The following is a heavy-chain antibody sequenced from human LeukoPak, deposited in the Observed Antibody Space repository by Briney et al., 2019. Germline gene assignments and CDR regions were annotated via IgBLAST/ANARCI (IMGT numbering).Heavy chain of an antibody. J-gene: IGHJ4*02. CDR1: GGSISSGGYY. D-gene: IGHD3-22*01. CDR2: IYYSGST. CDR3: ARALYYYDSSGYYYSKHFDY. Sequence: SQTLSLTCTVSGGSISSGGYYWSWIRQHPGKGLEWIGYIYYSGSTYYNPSLKSRVTISVDTFKNQFSLKLSSVTAADTAVYYCARALYYYDSSGYYYSKHFDYWGQGTLVTVSS. V-gene: IGHV4-31*03.